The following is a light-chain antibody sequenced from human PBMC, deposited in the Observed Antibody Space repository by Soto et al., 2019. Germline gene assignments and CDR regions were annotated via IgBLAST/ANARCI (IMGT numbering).Light chain of an antibody. CDR1: QTVSGSH. J-gene: IGKJ2*01. Sequence: IVLTQSPGTLSLSPGERATLSCRASQTVSGSHLAWYQQNPGQAPRLIIYGASTRPTGIPDRFSGSGSGTDFTLTITRLEPEDFAVYYCQQYGGAPPEYPFGQGTKLEIK. CDR3: QQYGGAPPEYP. CDR2: GAS. V-gene: IGKV3-20*01.